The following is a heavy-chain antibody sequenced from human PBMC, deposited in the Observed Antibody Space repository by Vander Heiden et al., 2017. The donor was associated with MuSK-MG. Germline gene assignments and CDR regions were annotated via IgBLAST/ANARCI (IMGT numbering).Heavy chain of an antibody. J-gene: IGHJ4*02. V-gene: IGHV3-64*01. Sequence: EVQLVESGGGLVQPGGSLRLSCAASGFTFSSYAMHRGRRAPGKGLEYVSSISSNGGSTYYANSVKGRFTISRDNSKNTLYLQMGSLRAEDMAVYYCARGSGGYFDGGVDYWGQGTLVTVSS. CDR3: ARGSGGYFDGGVDY. D-gene: IGHD3-9*01. CDR1: GFTFSSYA. CDR2: ISSNGGST.